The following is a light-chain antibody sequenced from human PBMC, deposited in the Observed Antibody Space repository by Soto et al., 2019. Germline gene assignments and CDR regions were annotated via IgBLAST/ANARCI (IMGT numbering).Light chain of an antibody. CDR2: GAS. CDR1: QSISSN. CDR3: QQYNTWRQIT. V-gene: IGKV3-15*01. Sequence: EIVMTQSPATLSVSPGERATLSCRASQSISSNLGWYQQKPGQAPRLLIYGASTRATGIPARFSGSGSGTEFTLTISSLQSEDSAVYYCQQYNTWRQITFRQGTRLEIK. J-gene: IGKJ5*01.